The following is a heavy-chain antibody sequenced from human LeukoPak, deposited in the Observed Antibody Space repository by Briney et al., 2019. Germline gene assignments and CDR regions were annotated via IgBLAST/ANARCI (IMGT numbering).Heavy chain of an antibody. CDR2: ISTTGGSK. V-gene: IGHV3-23*01. CDR3: AKGGGSEWSD. J-gene: IGHJ4*02. Sequence: PGGSLRLSCAASGFTFSSSAMSWVRQAPGKGLEYVSAISTTGGSKYYADSVKGRFTISRDNSKNTLSLQMNSLRAEDTALYYCAKGGGSEWSDWGQGTLVTVSS. D-gene: IGHD3-3*01. CDR1: GFTFSSSA.